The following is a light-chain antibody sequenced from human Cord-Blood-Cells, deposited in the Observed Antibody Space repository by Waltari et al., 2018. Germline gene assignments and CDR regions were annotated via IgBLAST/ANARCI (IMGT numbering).Light chain of an antibody. Sequence: EIVMTQSPATLSVSPGERATLSCRASQSVSSNLAWYQQKPGQAPRPLIYGASTRATGIPARFSGSGSGTEFTRTISSLQSEDFAVYYCQQYNNWPITFGQGTRLEIK. V-gene: IGKV3-15*01. CDR3: QQYNNWPIT. J-gene: IGKJ5*01. CDR2: GAS. CDR1: QSVSSN.